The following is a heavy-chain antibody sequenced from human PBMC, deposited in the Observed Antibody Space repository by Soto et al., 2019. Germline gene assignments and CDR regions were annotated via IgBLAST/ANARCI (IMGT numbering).Heavy chain of an antibody. D-gene: IGHD6-13*01. CDR2: ISGSGGST. Sequence: GGSLRLSCAASGFTFSSYAMSWVRQAPGKGLEWVSAISGSGGSTYYADSVKGRFTISRDNSKNTLYLQMNSLRAEDTAVYYCAKDEGSSSWPTPFDYWGQGTLVTVSS. CDR3: AKDEGSSSWPTPFDY. J-gene: IGHJ4*02. V-gene: IGHV3-23*01. CDR1: GFTFSSYA.